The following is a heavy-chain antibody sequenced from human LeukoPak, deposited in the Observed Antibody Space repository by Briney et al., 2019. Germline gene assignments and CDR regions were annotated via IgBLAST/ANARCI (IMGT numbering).Heavy chain of an antibody. CDR1: GGSFSGYY. V-gene: IGHV4-34*01. D-gene: IGHD3-22*01. CDR2: INHSGST. J-gene: IGHJ4*02. Sequence: PSETLSLTCAVYGGSFSGYYWSWIRQPPGKGLEWIGEINHSGSTNYNPSLKSRVTISVDTSKNQFSLKLSSVAAADTAVYYCAKGGKKGTMIVAPNDYWGQGTLVTASS. CDR3: AKGGKKGTMIVAPNDY.